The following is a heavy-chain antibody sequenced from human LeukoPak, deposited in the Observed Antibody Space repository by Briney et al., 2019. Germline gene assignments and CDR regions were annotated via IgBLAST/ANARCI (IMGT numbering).Heavy chain of an antibody. D-gene: IGHD6-19*01. CDR2: ISAYNGST. V-gene: IGHV1-18*01. CDR1: GYTFTSYG. Sequence: ASVEVSCKASGYTFTSYGISWVRQAPGQGLEWMGWISAYNGSTNYAQKLQGRVTMTTDTSTSTAYMELRSLRSDDTAVYYCARRSSGWYGGAFDIWGQGTMVTVSS. J-gene: IGHJ3*02. CDR3: ARRSSGWYGGAFDI.